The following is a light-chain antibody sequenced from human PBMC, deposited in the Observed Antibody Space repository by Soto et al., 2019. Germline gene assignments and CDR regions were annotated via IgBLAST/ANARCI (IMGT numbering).Light chain of an antibody. V-gene: IGKV1-8*01. CDR2: AAS. CDR3: QQYYSYPPT. J-gene: IGKJ2*01. CDR1: QGISSY. Sequence: AIRMTQSPSSFSASTGDRVTITCRASQGISSYLAWYQQKPGKAPKLLIYAASTLQSGAPSRFSGSGSGTDFTLTISCLQSEDFATYYGQQYYSYPPTFGQGTKLEIK.